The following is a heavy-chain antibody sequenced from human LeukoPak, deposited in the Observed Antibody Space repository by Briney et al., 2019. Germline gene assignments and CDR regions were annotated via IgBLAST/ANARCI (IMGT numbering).Heavy chain of an antibody. J-gene: IGHJ3*02. CDR1: GFTFNRYG. CDR3: AKDALTPWGAFDI. D-gene: IGHD7-27*01. V-gene: IGHV3-23*01. CDR2: ISGIDRST. Sequence: PGGSLRLSCAASGFTFNRYGMNWVRQAPGKGLEWVSTISGIDRSTYYADSVKGRFTISRDNSKNTVYLHMNSLRADDTAIYYCAKDALTPWGAFDIWGQGTMVTVSS.